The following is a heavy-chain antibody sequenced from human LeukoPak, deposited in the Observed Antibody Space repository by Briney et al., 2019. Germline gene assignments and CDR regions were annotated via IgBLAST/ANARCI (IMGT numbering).Heavy chain of an antibody. J-gene: IGHJ4*02. D-gene: IGHD2-15*01. Sequence: PSETLSLTCAVYGGSFSGYYWSWIRQPPGKGLEWIGEINHSGSTNYNPSLKSRVTISVDTSKNQFSLKLSSVTAADTAVYYCARLGGVVVAAAYYFDYWGQGNLGTVSS. CDR1: GGSFSGYY. CDR3: ARLGGVVVAAAYYFDY. V-gene: IGHV4-34*01. CDR2: INHSGST.